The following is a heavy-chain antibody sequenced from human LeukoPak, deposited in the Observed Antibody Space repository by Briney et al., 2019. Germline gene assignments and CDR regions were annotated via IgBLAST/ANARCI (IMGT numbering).Heavy chain of an antibody. CDR2: INPNSGGT. V-gene: IGHV1-2*02. CDR3: ARGVTTTIPPIY. J-gene: IGHJ4*02. Sequence: ASVKVSCKASGYTFTGYYMHWVRQAPGQGLECMGWINPNSGGTNYAQKFQGRVTMTRDTSISTAYMELSRLRSDDTAVYYCARGVTTTIPPIYWGQGTLVTVSS. CDR1: GYTFTGYY. D-gene: IGHD4-17*01.